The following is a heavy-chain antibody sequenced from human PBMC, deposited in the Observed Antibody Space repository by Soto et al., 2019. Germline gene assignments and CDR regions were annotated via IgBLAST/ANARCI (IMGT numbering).Heavy chain of an antibody. Sequence: SETLSLTCTVSGGSISSYYWSWIRQPPGKGLEWIGYIYYSGSTNYNPYLKSRVTISVDTSKNQFSLKLSSVTAADTAVYYCARRIAAAGTGYYYYYMDVWGKGTTVTVSS. CDR1: GGSISSYY. CDR2: IYYSGST. CDR3: ARRIAAAGTGYYYYYMDV. V-gene: IGHV4-59*08. J-gene: IGHJ6*03. D-gene: IGHD6-13*01.